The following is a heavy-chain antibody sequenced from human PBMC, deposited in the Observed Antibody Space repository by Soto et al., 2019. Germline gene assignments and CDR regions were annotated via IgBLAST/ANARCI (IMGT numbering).Heavy chain of an antibody. D-gene: IGHD3-22*01. Sequence: XGTLRLSCVACGLPVNPSSMNGFRQSQGKGLAWVSYISASTRRTYYAASVKGRFTISRDNAKNSLYLQMDSLRVEDPAMYYCPRHLGNYDSSGYFDSCGQGILVTVSS. CDR3: PRHLGNYDSSGYFDS. J-gene: IGHJ4*02. V-gene: IGHV3-48*01. CDR2: ISASTRRT. CDR1: GLPVNPSS.